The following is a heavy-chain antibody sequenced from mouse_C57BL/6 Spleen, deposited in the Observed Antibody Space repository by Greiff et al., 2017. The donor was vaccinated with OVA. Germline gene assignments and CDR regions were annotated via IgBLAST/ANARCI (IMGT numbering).Heavy chain of an antibody. V-gene: IGHV5-17*01. Sequence: EVKLMESGGGLVKPGGSLKLSCAASGFTFSDYGMHWVRQAPEKGLEWVAYISSGSSTIYYADTVKGRFTISRDNAKNTLFLQMTSLRSEDTAMYYCARDYYDYDRWYFDVWGTGTTVTVSS. J-gene: IGHJ1*03. CDR2: ISSGSSTI. D-gene: IGHD2-4*01. CDR3: ARDYYDYDRWYFDV. CDR1: GFTFSDYG.